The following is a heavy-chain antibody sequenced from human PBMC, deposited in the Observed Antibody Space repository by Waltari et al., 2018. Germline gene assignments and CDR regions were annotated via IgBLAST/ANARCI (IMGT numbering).Heavy chain of an antibody. CDR3: ARRYYDSSGYYPYYFDY. V-gene: IGHV1-69-2*01. CDR1: GYTFTDYY. D-gene: IGHD3-22*01. Sequence: EVQLVQSGAEVKKPGATVKISCKASGYTFTDYYMHWVQQAPGKGVEGMGRDDPEDGETKYAEKCQGRGTITADTSTDTAYMELSSLRSEDTAVYYCARRYYDSSGYYPYYFDYWGQGTLVTVSS. CDR2: DDPEDGET. J-gene: IGHJ4*02.